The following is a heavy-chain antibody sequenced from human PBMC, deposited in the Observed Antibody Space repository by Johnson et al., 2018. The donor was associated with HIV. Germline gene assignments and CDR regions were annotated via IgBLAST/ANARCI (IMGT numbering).Heavy chain of an antibody. D-gene: IGHD5-18*01. CDR2: IWYDGSSK. J-gene: IGHJ3*02. Sequence: HVQLVESGGGLVQPGGSLRLSCAASGFTFSSYAMHWVRQAPGKGLEWVAIIWYDGSSKYYADSVKGRFTISRDNSKNTLYLQMNSLRAEDTAVYYCTRLPSGYSRDAFDIWGQGTMVTVSS. V-gene: IGHV3-30*04. CDR1: GFTFSSYA. CDR3: TRLPSGYSRDAFDI.